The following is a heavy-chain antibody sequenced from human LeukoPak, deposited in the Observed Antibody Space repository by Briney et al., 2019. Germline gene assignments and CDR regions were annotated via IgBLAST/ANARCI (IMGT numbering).Heavy chain of an antibody. V-gene: IGHV4-4*07. CDR3: ARDRQWLVDH. CDR2: VYVTGST. Sequence: KPSETLSLTCTVPGDSISSYYWSWIRQPAGKGLEWIGRVYVTGSTNLNPALQSRVTMSVDTSKNQFSLKLTSVTAADTAVYHCARDRQWLVDHWGQGTLVTVSS. D-gene: IGHD6-19*01. J-gene: IGHJ5*02. CDR1: GDSISSYY.